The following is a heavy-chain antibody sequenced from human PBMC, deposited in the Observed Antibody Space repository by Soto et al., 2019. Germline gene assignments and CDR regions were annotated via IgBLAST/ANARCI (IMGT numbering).Heavy chain of an antibody. CDR1: GFTFSTYT. J-gene: IGHJ3*02. V-gene: IGHV3-21*04. CDR2: ISSSNRNI. CDR3: ARQRCGGGTCYRTYAFDI. Sequence: EVLLVESGGGLVKPGGSLRLSCVASGFTFSTYTMSWVRQAPGKGLEWVSSISSSNRNIYYADSVKGRFTISRDNSKNTLYLQMNSLRAEDTAVYYCARQRCGGGTCYRTYAFDIWGQGTLVTVSS. D-gene: IGHD2-15*01.